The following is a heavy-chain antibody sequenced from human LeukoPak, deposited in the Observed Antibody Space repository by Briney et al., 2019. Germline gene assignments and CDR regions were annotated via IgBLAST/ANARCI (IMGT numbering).Heavy chain of an antibody. Sequence: ASVKVSCKASGYTFTSYDINWVRQATGQGLEWMGWMNPNSGNTGYAQKFQGRVTITRNTSISTAYMELSSLRSEDTAVYYCARGLEADWDNPSGAGDYWGQGTLVTVSS. J-gene: IGHJ4*02. CDR3: ARGLEADWDNPSGAGDY. D-gene: IGHD1-1*01. CDR2: MNPNSGNT. V-gene: IGHV1-8*03. CDR1: GYTFTSYD.